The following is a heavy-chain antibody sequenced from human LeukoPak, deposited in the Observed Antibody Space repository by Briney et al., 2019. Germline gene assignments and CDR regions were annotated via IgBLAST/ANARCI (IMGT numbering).Heavy chain of an antibody. CDR1: GFNFKVAW. CDR2: IKSKTDGGTI. D-gene: IGHD7-27*01. Sequence: GGSLRLSCAASGFNFKVAWMSWVRQAPGKGLEWVGRIKSKTDGGTIDYAAPVKDRFTLSRDDSRSTMSLQMNSLKTVDTALYHCVTGMLPNWDDAFDTWGQGTMVTVSS. V-gene: IGHV3-15*01. CDR3: VTGMLPNWDDAFDT. J-gene: IGHJ3*02.